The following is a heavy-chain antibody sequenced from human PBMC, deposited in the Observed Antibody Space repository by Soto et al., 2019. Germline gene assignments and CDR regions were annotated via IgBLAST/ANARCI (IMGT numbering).Heavy chain of an antibody. CDR2: ISFDGATK. J-gene: IGHJ4*02. Sequence: SLRVCWAASGCPFYNYGMSWVRQAPGEGLEWVALISFDGATKLYADSVKGRFTISRDNSKNTLFLQMNGLRVEDTAVYYCAKDSTYSSNTLPRAYFDSWGQGTPVTVSS. D-gene: IGHD2-21*01. CDR3: AKDSTYSSNTLPRAYFDS. V-gene: IGHV3-30*18. CDR1: GCPFYNYG.